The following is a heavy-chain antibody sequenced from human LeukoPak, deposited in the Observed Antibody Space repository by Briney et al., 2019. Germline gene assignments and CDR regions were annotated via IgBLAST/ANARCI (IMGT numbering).Heavy chain of an antibody. CDR2: IYYSGST. D-gene: IGHD3-10*01. CDR1: GGSISSYY. Sequence: SETLSLTCTVSGGSISSYYWSWIRQPPGKGLEWIGYIYYSGSTNYNPSLKSRVTISVDTSKNQFSLKLSSVTAADTAVHYCARLTKNDSGTYRFGKKKRGYMDVWGKGTTVTISS. V-gene: IGHV4-59*12. J-gene: IGHJ6*03. CDR3: ARLTKNDSGTYRFGKKKRGYMDV.